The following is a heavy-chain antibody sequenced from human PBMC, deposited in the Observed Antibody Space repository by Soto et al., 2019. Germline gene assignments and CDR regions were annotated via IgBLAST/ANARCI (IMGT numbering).Heavy chain of an antibody. Sequence: EVQLLQSGGGLVLPGGSLRLSCEASGFTFGSYGMTWVRQGPGKGLEWVSLIGGDGHTTYIAESVKGRFTISRDNSKNTRYLQMDNLRVEDTALYYCAKGYGWDYLDYWGQGALVTVSP. D-gene: IGHD4-17*01. CDR2: IGGDGHTT. CDR3: AKGYGWDYLDY. V-gene: IGHV3-23*01. CDR1: GFTFGSYG. J-gene: IGHJ4*02.